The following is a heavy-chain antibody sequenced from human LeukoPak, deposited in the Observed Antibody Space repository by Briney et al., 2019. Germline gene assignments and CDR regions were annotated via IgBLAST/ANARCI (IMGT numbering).Heavy chain of an antibody. D-gene: IGHD6-13*01. V-gene: IGHV4-30-2*01. J-gene: IGHJ6*02. CDR2: IYHSGST. Sequence: PSETLSLTCAVSGGSISSGGYSWSWIRQPPGKGLEWIGYIYHSGSTYYNPSLKSRVTISVDRSKNQFSLKLGSVTAADTAVYYCARDSRSNYYYYGVDAWGQGTTVTVSS. CDR3: ARDSRSNYYYYGVDA. CDR1: GGSISSGGYS.